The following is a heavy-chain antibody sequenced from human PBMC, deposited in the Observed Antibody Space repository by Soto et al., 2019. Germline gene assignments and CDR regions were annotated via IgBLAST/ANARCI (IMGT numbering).Heavy chain of an antibody. D-gene: IGHD2-15*01. CDR3: AAEVVAATFYFDY. V-gene: IGHV4-31*03. Sequence: PSETLSLTCTVSGGSISSGGYDWSWIRQHPGKGLEWIGYIYHSGSTYYNPSLKSRVTISVDTSKNQFSLKLSSVTAADTAVYYCAAEVVAATFYFDYLGQGTLDTVST. CDR2: IYHSGST. J-gene: IGHJ4*02. CDR1: GGSISSGGYD.